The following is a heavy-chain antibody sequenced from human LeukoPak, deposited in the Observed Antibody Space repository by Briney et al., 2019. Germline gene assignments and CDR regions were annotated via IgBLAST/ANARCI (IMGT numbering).Heavy chain of an antibody. Sequence: PSETLSLTCAVYGGSFSGYYWSWIRQPPGKGLEWIGEINHSGSTNYNPSLKSRVTISVDTSKNQFSLKLSSVTAADTAVYYCARGPDTAMGDAFDIWGQGAMVTVSS. CDR3: ARGPDTAMGDAFDI. CDR2: INHSGST. J-gene: IGHJ3*02. D-gene: IGHD5-18*01. V-gene: IGHV4-34*01. CDR1: GGSFSGYY.